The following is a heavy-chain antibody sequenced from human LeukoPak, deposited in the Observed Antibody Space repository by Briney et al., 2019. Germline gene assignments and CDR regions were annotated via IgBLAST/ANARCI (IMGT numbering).Heavy chain of an antibody. J-gene: IGHJ4*02. CDR3: AKEEWELRSRHYDY. CDR1: GFTFTNYA. Sequence: GGSLRLSCAASGFTFTNYAMSWVRQAPGKGLEWVSGISGGGGSTYYADSVKGRFTISRDNSKNTLYLQMNSLRAEDTAVYYCAKEEWELRSRHYDYWGQGTLVTVSS. V-gene: IGHV3-23*01. D-gene: IGHD1-26*01. CDR2: ISGGGGST.